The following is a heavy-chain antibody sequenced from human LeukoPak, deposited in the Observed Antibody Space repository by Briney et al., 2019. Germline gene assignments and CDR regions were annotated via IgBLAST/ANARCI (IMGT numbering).Heavy chain of an antibody. Sequence: GRSLRLSCAASGFTFSSYGMHWVRQAPGKGLEWVAVISYDGSNKYYADSVKGRFTISRDNSKDTLYLQMNSLRAEDTAVYYCATPNYYDSSGLGYWGQGTLVTVSS. J-gene: IGHJ4*02. CDR2: ISYDGSNK. V-gene: IGHV3-30*03. CDR1: GFTFSSYG. CDR3: ATPNYYDSSGLGY. D-gene: IGHD3-22*01.